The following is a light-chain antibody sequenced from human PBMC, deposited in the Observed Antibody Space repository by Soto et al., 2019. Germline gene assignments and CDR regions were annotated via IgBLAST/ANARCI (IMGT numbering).Light chain of an antibody. V-gene: IGKV1-39*01. CDR3: QQSYSTPLT. J-gene: IGKJ4*01. CDR1: QSISSY. CDR2: AAS. Sequence: DIQMTQSPSSLSASVGDRVTIPRRASQSISSYLNWYQQKPGKAPKLLIYAASSLQSGVPSRFSGSGSGTDFTLTISSLQPEDFATYYCQQSYSTPLTFGGGTKVDIK.